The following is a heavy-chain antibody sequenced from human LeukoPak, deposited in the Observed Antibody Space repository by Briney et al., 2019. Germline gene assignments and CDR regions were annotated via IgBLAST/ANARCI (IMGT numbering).Heavy chain of an antibody. V-gene: IGHV4-39*01. CDR3: ATIKRGNIFGYFDF. CDR2: IYYSGST. J-gene: IGHJ4*02. D-gene: IGHD5-18*01. Sequence: SETLSLTCTVSGGSISSSDYYWGWIRQPPGKGLEWIGSIYYSGSTYYNPSLKSRVTISVDTSKNQFSLKLSSVTAADTAVYYCATIKRGNIFGYFDFWGQGIPVTVSS. CDR1: GGSISSSDYY.